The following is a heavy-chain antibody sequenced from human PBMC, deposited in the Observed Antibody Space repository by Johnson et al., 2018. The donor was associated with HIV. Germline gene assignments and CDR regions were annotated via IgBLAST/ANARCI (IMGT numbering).Heavy chain of an antibody. CDR3: AERSPILRAFDI. CDR2: ISWNSGSV. CDR1: GFTLEDYA. V-gene: IGHV3-9*01. Sequence: VQLVESGGGLVQPGRSLRLSCAASGFTLEDYAMHWVRQTPGKGLEWVSGISWNSGSVDYADSVKGRFTISRDNAKNSLYLQMNSLRAEDTAVYYCAERSPILRAFDIWGQGTMVTVSS. J-gene: IGHJ3*02.